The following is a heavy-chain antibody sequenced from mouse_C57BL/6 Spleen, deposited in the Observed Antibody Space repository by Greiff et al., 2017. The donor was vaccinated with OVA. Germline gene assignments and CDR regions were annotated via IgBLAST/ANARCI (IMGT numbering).Heavy chain of an antibody. Sequence: VQLQQPGAELVMPGASVKLSCKASGYTFTSYWMHWVKQRPGQGLEWIGEIDPSDSYTNYNQKFKGKSTLTVDKSSSTAYMQLSSLTSEDSAVYYCARFHYGKGFDYWGQGTTLTVSS. J-gene: IGHJ2*01. V-gene: IGHV1-69*01. CDR1: GYTFTSYW. D-gene: IGHD2-1*01. CDR3: ARFHYGKGFDY. CDR2: IDPSDSYT.